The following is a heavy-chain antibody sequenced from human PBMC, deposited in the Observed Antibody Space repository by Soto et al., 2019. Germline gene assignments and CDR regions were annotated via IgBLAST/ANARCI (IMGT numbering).Heavy chain of an antibody. CDR1: GFTFSSYG. J-gene: IGHJ4*02. CDR3: AKDFSRIVATARDY. D-gene: IGHD5-12*01. Sequence: QVQLVESGGGVVQPGRSLRLSCAASGFTFSSYGMHWVRQAPGKGLEWVAVISYDGSNKYYADSVKGRFTISRDNSKSTLYLQMNSLRAEDTAVYYCAKDFSRIVATARDYWGQGTLVTVSS. V-gene: IGHV3-30*18. CDR2: ISYDGSNK.